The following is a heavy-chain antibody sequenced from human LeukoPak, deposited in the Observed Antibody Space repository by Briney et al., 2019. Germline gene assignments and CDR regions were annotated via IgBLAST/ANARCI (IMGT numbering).Heavy chain of an antibody. V-gene: IGHV4-39*01. CDR2: IYYSGST. CDR3: ARHLPGDWFDP. CDR1: GGSISSSSYY. J-gene: IGHJ5*02. D-gene: IGHD2-8*02. Sequence: SETLSLTCTVSGGSISSSSYYWGWIRQPPGKGLEWIGGIYYSGSTYYNPSLKSRVTISVDTSKNQFSLKLSSVTAADPAVYYCARHLPGDWFDPWGQGTLVTVSS.